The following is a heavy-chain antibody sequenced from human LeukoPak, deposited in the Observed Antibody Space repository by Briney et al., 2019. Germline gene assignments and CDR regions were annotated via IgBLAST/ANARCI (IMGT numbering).Heavy chain of an antibody. V-gene: IGHV1-2*02. CDR1: RYTFTRYY. CDR3: ASGLATSPFDY. D-gene: IGHD3/OR15-3a*01. J-gene: IGHJ4*02. Sequence: ASVKVSCKASRYTFTRYYMHWVRQAPGQGLEWMGLVNPNSGVTNYLEKFQGRVTMSWDMSISTAYMELTRLTSDDTAVYYCASGLATSPFDYWGQGTLVTVSS. CDR2: VNPNSGVT.